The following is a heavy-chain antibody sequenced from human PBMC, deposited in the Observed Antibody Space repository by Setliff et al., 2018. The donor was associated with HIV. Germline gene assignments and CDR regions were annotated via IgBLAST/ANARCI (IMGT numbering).Heavy chain of an antibody. D-gene: IGHD3-22*01. V-gene: IGHV4-31*01. CDR2: IYYSGST. CDR1: GGSISSCGYY. Sequence: SETLSLTCTVSGGSISSCGYYWIWIRQHPGKGLEWIGYIYYSGSTYYNPSLKSLVTISVDTSKNQLSLKLSSVTSADTAVYYCARLRYYDSSGYLDYLGQGTLVTVSS. CDR3: ARLRYYDSSGYLDY. J-gene: IGHJ4*02.